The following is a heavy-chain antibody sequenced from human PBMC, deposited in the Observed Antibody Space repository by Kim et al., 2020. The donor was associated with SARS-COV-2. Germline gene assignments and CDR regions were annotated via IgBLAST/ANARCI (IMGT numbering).Heavy chain of an antibody. CDR3: ARHGLGASRTAFGY. J-gene: IGHJ4*02. CDR2: IYYSGST. D-gene: IGHD1-26*01. CDR1: GGSISSSSYY. Sequence: SETLSLTCTVSGGSISSSSYYWGWIRQPPGKGLEWIGSIYYSGSTYYNPSLKSRVTISVDTSKNQFSLKLSSVTAADTAVYYCARHGLGASRTAFGYWGQGTLVTVSS. V-gene: IGHV4-39*01.